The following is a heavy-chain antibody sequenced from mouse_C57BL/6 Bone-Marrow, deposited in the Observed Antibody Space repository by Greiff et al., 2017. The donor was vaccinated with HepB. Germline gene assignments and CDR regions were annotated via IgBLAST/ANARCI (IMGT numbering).Heavy chain of an antibody. Sequence: QVQLQQSGAELVKPGASVKISCKASGYAFSSYWMNWVKQRPGKGLEWIGQIYPGDGDTNYNEKFKGKATLTADKSSSTAYMQLSSLTSEDSAVYFCSRNGYYGSSYLYYCDYWGQGTTLTVSS. J-gene: IGHJ2*01. CDR1: GYAFSSYW. CDR3: SRNGYYGSSYLYYCDY. D-gene: IGHD1-1*01. CDR2: IYPGDGDT. V-gene: IGHV1-80*01.